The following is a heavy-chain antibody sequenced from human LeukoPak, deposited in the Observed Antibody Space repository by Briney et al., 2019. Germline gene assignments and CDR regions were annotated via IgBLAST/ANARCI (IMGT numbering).Heavy chain of an antibody. V-gene: IGHV4-34*01. J-gene: IGHJ3*02. CDR1: GGSFSGYY. D-gene: IGHD2-2*01. CDR3: ARGRKARSVVPAAITRGAFDI. CDR2: INHSGST. Sequence: SETLSLTCAVYGGSFSGYYWSWIHQPPGKGLEWIGEINHSGSTNYNPSLKSRVTISVDTSKNQFSLKLSSVTAADTAVYYCARGRKARSVVPAAITRGAFDIWGQGTMVTVSS.